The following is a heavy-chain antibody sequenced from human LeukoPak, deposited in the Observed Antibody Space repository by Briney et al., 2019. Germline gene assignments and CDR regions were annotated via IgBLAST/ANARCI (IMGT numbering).Heavy chain of an antibody. Sequence: GASVTVSCKVSGKTLTELSIHWVRQATGKGLEWMGGFDPENGDTIYAQNFEGRVTMTEDTSIDTAYMELSSLRSEDTAVYYCATDDPRDFDWLPLDSWGQGTLVTVSS. V-gene: IGHV1-24*01. CDR3: ATDDPRDFDWLPLDS. CDR1: GKTLTELS. CDR2: FDPENGDT. D-gene: IGHD3-9*01. J-gene: IGHJ4*02.